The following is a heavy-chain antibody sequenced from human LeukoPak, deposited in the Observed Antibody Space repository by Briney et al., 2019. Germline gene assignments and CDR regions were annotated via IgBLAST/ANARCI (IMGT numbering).Heavy chain of an antibody. CDR2: VYYSGST. J-gene: IGHJ5*02. Sequence: SETLSLTCTVSVGSISSGGYYWRWIRQHPGKGLEWVGYVYYSGSTYYNPSLKSRVTISVDTSKNQFSLKLSSVTAADTAVYYCARSPVVPAAIDWFDPWGQGTLVTVSS. V-gene: IGHV4-31*03. CDR3: ARSPVVPAAIDWFDP. D-gene: IGHD2-2*01. CDR1: VGSISSGGYY.